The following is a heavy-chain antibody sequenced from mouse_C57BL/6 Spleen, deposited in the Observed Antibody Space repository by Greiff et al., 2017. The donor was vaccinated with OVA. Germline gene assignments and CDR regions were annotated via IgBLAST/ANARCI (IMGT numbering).Heavy chain of an antibody. Sequence: ESGAELVRPGASVTLSCKASGYTFTDYEMHWVKQTPVHGLEWIGAIDPETGGTAYNQTFKGKAILTADKSSRTAYMELRSLTSEDSAVYYCTRYSYARDYWGQGTSVTVSS. CDR3: TRYSYARDY. CDR1: GYTFTDYE. J-gene: IGHJ4*01. V-gene: IGHV1-15*01. CDR2: IDPETGGT.